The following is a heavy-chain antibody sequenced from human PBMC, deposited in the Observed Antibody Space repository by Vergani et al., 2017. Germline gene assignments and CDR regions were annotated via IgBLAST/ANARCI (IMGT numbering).Heavy chain of an antibody. CDR1: GGTFSSYA. CDR2: IIPLFGTA. V-gene: IGHV1-69*18. CDR3: ARGRGEQLVQREYYFDY. Sequence: QVQLVQSGAEVKKPGSSVKVSCKASGGTFSSYAISWVRQAPGQGLEWMGRIIPLFGTANYAQKFQGRVTITADESKSTAYMELSSLRSEDTAVYYCARGRGEQLVQREYYFDYGGQGTLVTVSS. J-gene: IGHJ4*02. D-gene: IGHD6-6*01.